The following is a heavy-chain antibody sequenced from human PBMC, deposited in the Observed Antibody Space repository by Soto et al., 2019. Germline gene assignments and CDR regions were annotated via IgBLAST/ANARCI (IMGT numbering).Heavy chain of an antibody. CDR3: ARVEFGTFGAY. CDR2: IHHSGDD. V-gene: IGHV4-4*02. J-gene: IGHJ4*02. Sequence: PSETLSLTCGVSGGSVTSDSWLSWVRQPPGKGLEWIGEIHHSGDDNYNPSLKSRVTLSLDKSKNQFSLELTSVTAADTAVYFCARVEFGTFGAYWGQGTPVTVSS. D-gene: IGHD3-10*01. CDR1: GGSVTSDSW.